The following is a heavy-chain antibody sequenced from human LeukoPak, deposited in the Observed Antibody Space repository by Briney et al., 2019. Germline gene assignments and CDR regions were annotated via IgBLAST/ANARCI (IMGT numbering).Heavy chain of an antibody. V-gene: IGHV4-59*01. Sequence: PSETLSLTCSVSGGSISTYSWTWIRQSPAKGREWIENIFYSGTTNYNPSLKSRVTISIDTSKNQVSLKLRSVTAADTAVYYCARHGRYSGSYPDAFDIWGQGTMVTVSS. D-gene: IGHD1-26*01. CDR3: ARHGRYSGSYPDAFDI. CDR2: IFYSGTT. CDR1: GGSISTYS. J-gene: IGHJ3*02.